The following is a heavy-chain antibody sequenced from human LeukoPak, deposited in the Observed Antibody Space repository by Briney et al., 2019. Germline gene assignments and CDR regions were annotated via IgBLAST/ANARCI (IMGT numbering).Heavy chain of an antibody. D-gene: IGHD1-26*01. Sequence: HSGGSLRLSCAASGFTFSSYAMSWVRQAPGKGLEWVSVISGSGGSTYYADSVKGRFTISRDNSKNTLYLQMNSLRGEDTAVYYCAKVRAVWELPDYWGQGTLVTVSS. CDR1: GFTFSSYA. V-gene: IGHV3-23*01. CDR2: ISGSGGST. CDR3: AKVRAVWELPDY. J-gene: IGHJ4*02.